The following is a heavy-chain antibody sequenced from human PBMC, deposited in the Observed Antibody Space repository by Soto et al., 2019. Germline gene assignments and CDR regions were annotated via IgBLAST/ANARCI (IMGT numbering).Heavy chain of an antibody. CDR3: AKDSATFGRFDY. V-gene: IGHV3-23*01. J-gene: IGHJ4*02. CDR2: ISGSGDST. Sequence: EVQLLESGGGLVQPGGSLRLSCAASGFTFSNHGVSWVRQPPGKGLEWVSLISGSGDSTYYADSVKGRFTISRDNSKNTLYLQMNSLSAEDTAVYYCAKDSATFGRFDYWGQGTLVTVSS. D-gene: IGHD3-3*01. CDR1: GFTFSNHG.